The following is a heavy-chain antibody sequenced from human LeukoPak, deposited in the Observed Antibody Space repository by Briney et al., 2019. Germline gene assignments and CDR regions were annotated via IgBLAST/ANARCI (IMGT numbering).Heavy chain of an antibody. V-gene: IGHV4-4*07. D-gene: IGHD5-12*01. CDR2: IYTSGST. J-gene: IGHJ4*02. CDR1: GGSMTFYY. Sequence: SETLSLTCTVSGGSMTFYYWSWIRQPAGKGLEWIGRIYTSGSTDYNPSLESRVTMSVDTSKNQFSLKLTSVTAADTAVYFCARDQKIGWWLQGYDYWGQGILVTVSS. CDR3: ARDQKIGWWLQGYDY.